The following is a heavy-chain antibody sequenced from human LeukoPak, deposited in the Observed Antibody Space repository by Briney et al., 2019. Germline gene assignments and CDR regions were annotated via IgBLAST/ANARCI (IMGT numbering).Heavy chain of an antibody. CDR2: ISSSSSYT. J-gene: IGHJ4*02. Sequence: PGGSLRLSCAASGFTFSDYYMSWIRRAPGKGLERVSYISSSSSYTNYADSVKGRFTISRDNAKNSLYLQMNSLRAEDTAVYYCARAPGYSYGTFDYWGQGTLVTVSS. CDR3: ARAPGYSYGTFDY. CDR1: GFTFSDYY. V-gene: IGHV3-11*05. D-gene: IGHD5-18*01.